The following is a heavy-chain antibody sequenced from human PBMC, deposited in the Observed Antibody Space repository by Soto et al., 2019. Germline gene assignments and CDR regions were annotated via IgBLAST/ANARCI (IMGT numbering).Heavy chain of an antibody. CDR2: IIPFCGTA. J-gene: IGHJ4*02. V-gene: IGHV1-69*13. CDR3: ARTAPMDAGDKYYYDF. CDR1: GGTYSSYG. D-gene: IGHD3-16*01. Sequence: SVKVSRKTSGGTYSSYGISWVRPAPGQGLEWMGGIIPFCGTAEYSHKLETRITITADEYTYPLYMELSSLASGETTITSYARTAPMDAGDKYYYDFWGKRALVTVSS.